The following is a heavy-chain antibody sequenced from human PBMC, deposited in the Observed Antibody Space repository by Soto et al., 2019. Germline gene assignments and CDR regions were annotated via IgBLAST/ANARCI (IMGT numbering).Heavy chain of an antibody. D-gene: IGHD2-15*01. Sequence: PGGSLRLSCAASGFTFSSYAMSWVRQAPGKGLEWVSAISGSGGSTYYADSVKGRFTISRDNSKNTLYLQMNSLRAEDTAVYYCAKDLYCSGGSCSDFDYWGQGTLVTVSS. CDR1: GFTFSSYA. J-gene: IGHJ4*02. V-gene: IGHV3-23*01. CDR3: AKDLYCSGGSCSDFDY. CDR2: ISGSGGST.